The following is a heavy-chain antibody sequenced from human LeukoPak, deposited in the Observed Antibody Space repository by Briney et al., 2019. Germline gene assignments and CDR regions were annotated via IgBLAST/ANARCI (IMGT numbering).Heavy chain of an antibody. D-gene: IGHD7-27*01. J-gene: IGHJ4*02. CDR2: ISVRSGST. V-gene: IGHV3-23*01. Sequence: PGGSLRLSCAASGFTFSTYTMTWVRQAPGKGLEWVSDISVRSGSTFYADSVKGRFTVSRDNSKNTVYLQMSSLRAEDTAVYLCAKDVGNWGGYFDYWGQGTLVTVSS. CDR1: GFTFSTYT. CDR3: AKDVGNWGGYFDY.